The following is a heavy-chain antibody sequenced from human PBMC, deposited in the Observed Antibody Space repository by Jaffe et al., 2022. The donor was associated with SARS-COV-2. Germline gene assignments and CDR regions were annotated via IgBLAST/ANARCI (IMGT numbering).Heavy chain of an antibody. V-gene: IGHV4-34*01. CDR3: ARAPINYSSGWLDY. Sequence: QVQLQQWGAGLLKPSETLSLTCAVYGGSFSGYYWSWIRQPPGKGLEWIGEINHSGSTNYNPSLKSRVTISVDTSKNQFSLKLSSVTAADTAVYYCARAPINYSSGWLDYWGQGTLVTVSS. CDR2: INHSGST. J-gene: IGHJ4*02. CDR1: GGSFSGYY. D-gene: IGHD6-19*01.